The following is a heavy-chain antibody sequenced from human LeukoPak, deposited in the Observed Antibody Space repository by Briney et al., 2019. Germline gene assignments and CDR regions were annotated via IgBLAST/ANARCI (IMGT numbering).Heavy chain of an antibody. CDR2: IKQDGSEK. J-gene: IGHJ4*02. D-gene: IGHD1-26*01. V-gene: IGHV3-7*03. CDR3: AKDIGGSTPLFDY. CDR1: GFTFSSYA. Sequence: GGSLRLSCAASGFTFSSYAMSWVRQAPGKGLEWVANIKQDGSEKYYVDSVKGRFTISRDNAKNSLYLQMNSLGAEDTALYYCAKDIGGSTPLFDYWGQGTLVTVSS.